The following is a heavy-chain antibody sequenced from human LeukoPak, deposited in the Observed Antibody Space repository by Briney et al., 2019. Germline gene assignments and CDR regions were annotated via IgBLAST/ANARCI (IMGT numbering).Heavy chain of an antibody. CDR1: GYSFTSYW. Sequence: GESLKISCKGSGYSFTSYWIGWVRQMPGKGLELMGISYPGDSDTRYSPSFQGRVTISVDKAISTAYLQWSSLKASDTAMYYCARHKDGYTNDAFDIWGQGTMVTVSS. V-gene: IGHV5-51*01. J-gene: IGHJ3*02. D-gene: IGHD5-12*01. CDR3: ARHKDGYTNDAFDI. CDR2: SYPGDSDT.